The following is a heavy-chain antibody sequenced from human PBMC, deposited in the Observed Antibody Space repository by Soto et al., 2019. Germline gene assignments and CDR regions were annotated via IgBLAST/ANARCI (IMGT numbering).Heavy chain of an antibody. Sequence: EVQLVESGGGVVRPGGSLRLSCAASGLTFDDYGMSWVRQAPGKGLEWVSGINWNGGSTGYADSVKGRFTISRDNAKHSLYLQMNSLRAEDTALYHCARDYCSGGSCYSPWFDPWGQGTLVTVSS. J-gene: IGHJ5*02. CDR2: INWNGGST. CDR1: GLTFDDYG. D-gene: IGHD2-15*01. CDR3: ARDYCSGGSCYSPWFDP. V-gene: IGHV3-20*01.